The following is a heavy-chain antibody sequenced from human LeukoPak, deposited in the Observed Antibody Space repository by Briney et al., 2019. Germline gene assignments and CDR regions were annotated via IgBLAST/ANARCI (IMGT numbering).Heavy chain of an antibody. CDR2: IKSKTDGGTT. CDR1: GFTFSYTW. V-gene: IGHV3-15*01. Sequence: GGSLRLSCAASGFTFSYTWMSWVRQAPGKGLEWVGRIKSKTDGGTTDYAVPVKGRFTISRDDSKNTLYLQMNSLITGDTAVYFCATEYYGSFNYWGQGTLVTVSS. D-gene: IGHD3-10*01. CDR3: ATEYYGSFNY. J-gene: IGHJ4*02.